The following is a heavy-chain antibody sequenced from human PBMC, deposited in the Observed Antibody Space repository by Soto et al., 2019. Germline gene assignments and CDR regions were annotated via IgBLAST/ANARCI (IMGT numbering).Heavy chain of an antibody. CDR2: TNSGGTT. CDR1: GFSVSSNY. Sequence: GGSLRLSCAASGFSVSSNYLSWVRQAPGKGLEWVSVTNSGGTTDYADSVKGRFTISRDNSKNTLYLQMNSLRAEDTAVYYCARDPLSWGQGTLVTVSS. V-gene: IGHV3-66*01. J-gene: IGHJ5*02. CDR3: ARDPLS.